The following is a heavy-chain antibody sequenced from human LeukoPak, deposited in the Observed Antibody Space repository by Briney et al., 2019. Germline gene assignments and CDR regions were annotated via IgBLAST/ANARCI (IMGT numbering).Heavy chain of an antibody. CDR1: AFNFRTYS. D-gene: IGHD2-15*01. Sequence: GGSLRLSCAASAFNFRTYSMGWVRQAPGKGLEWVSSISYTSSFKYYADSVKGRFTISRDNGENALYLQMSSLRAEDTAIYYCARGPPSENYSQDYFDMWGQGTLVTVSS. CDR3: ARGPPSENYSQDYFDM. CDR2: ISYTSSFK. J-gene: IGHJ4*01. V-gene: IGHV3-21*06.